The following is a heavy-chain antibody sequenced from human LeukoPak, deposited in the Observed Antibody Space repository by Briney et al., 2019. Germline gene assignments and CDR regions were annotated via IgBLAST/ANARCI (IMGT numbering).Heavy chain of an antibody. Sequence: GGSLRLSCAASGFTFSSYAMSWVRQAPGKGLEWVSAISGSGGSTYYADSVKGRFTISRDNSKNTLYLQMNSLRAEDTAVYYCARDRGSSSLYNWFDPWGQGTLVTVSS. J-gene: IGHJ5*02. CDR3: ARDRGSSSLYNWFDP. D-gene: IGHD6-13*01. CDR1: GFTFSSYA. V-gene: IGHV3-23*01. CDR2: ISGSGGST.